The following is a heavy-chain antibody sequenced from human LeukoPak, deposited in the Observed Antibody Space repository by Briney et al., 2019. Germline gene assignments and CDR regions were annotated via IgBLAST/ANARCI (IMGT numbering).Heavy chain of an antibody. D-gene: IGHD3-10*01. J-gene: IGHJ3*02. CDR2: TYYRSRWLN. Sequence: SETLSLTCAISGDSVSSNSATWNWIRQSPSRGLEWLGRTYYRSRWLNDYAVSVKGRITVNPDTSKNQFSLQLHSVSPEDTACYYCVRDSGMGLDAFDIWGQGTMVTVSS. V-gene: IGHV6-1*01. CDR3: VRDSGMGLDAFDI. CDR1: GDSVSSNSAT.